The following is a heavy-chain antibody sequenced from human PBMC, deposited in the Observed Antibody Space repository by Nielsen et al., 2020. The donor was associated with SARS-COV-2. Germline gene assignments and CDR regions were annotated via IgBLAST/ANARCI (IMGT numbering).Heavy chain of an antibody. D-gene: IGHD3-16*02. Sequence: GESLKISCAASGFTFDEYAMHWVRQAPGKGLEWVANIKQDGSEKYYVDSVKGRFTISRDNAKNSLYLQMNSLKAEDTALYYCANGLSSWGQGTMVTVSS. V-gene: IGHV3-7*03. CDR3: ANGLSS. CDR2: IKQDGSEK. CDR1: GFTFDEYA. J-gene: IGHJ3*01.